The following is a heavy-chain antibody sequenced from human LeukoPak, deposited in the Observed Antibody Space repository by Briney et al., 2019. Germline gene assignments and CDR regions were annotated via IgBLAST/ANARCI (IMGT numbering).Heavy chain of an antibody. CDR2: ISYDGSNK. CDR3: AREAAVSGPSYFDF. CDR1: GFTFPIYA. D-gene: IGHD6-19*01. J-gene: IGHJ4*02. V-gene: IGHV3-30-3*01. Sequence: GGSLRLSCAASGFTFPIYAIHWVRQAPGKGLEWVAVISYDGSNKYYADSVEGRFTISRDNSKNTLYLQMNSLRAEDTAVYYCAREAAVSGPSYFDFWGQGTLVTVSS.